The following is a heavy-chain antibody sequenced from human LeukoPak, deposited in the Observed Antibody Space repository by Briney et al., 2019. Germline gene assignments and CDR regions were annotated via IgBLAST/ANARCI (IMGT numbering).Heavy chain of an antibody. Sequence: PGGSLRLSCAASEFIFSMYAMSWVRQAPGKGLEWVSAISGGGGGTYYADSVKGRFTISRDNSKNTLYLQMNRLRAGDTAVYFCAKDLRVDSSGLDLWGQGTLVTVSS. V-gene: IGHV3-23*01. CDR3: AKDLRVDSSGLDL. D-gene: IGHD3-22*01. CDR1: EFIFSMYA. J-gene: IGHJ5*02. CDR2: ISGGGGGT.